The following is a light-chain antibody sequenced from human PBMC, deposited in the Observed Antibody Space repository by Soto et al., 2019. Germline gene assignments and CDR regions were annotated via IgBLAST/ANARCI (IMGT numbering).Light chain of an antibody. J-gene: IGKJ2*01. CDR2: GAS. CDR1: QRVSSGY. V-gene: IGKV3-20*01. Sequence: EIVLTQSPGTLSLSPGERATLSCRASQRVSSGYLAWYQQKPGQAPRLLIYGASSRATGIPDRFTGSGSGTDFTLTISRLEPEDFAVYYGEQYGSSKYTFGQGTKLEIK. CDR3: EQYGSSKYT.